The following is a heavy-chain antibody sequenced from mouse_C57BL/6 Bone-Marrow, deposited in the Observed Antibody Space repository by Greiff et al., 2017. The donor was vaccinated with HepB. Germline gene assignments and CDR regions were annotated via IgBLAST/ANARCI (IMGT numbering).Heavy chain of an antibody. V-gene: IGHV1-72*01. Sequence: QVQLQQSGAELVKPGASVKLSYKASGYTFTSYWMHWVKQRPGRGLEWIGRIDPNSGGTKYNEKFKSKATLTVDKPSSTAYMQLSSLTSEDSAVYYCARGDYGSSHYWYFDVWGTGTTVTVSS. CDR3: ARGDYGSSHYWYFDV. D-gene: IGHD1-1*01. J-gene: IGHJ1*03. CDR2: IDPNSGGT. CDR1: GYTFTSYW.